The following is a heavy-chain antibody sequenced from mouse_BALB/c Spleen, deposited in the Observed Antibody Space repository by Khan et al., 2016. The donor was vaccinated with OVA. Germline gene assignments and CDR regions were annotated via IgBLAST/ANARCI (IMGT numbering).Heavy chain of an antibody. CDR1: GYSITSDYA. CDR3: ARVYGGDFDY. D-gene: IGHD1-1*01. V-gene: IGHV3-2*02. Sequence: VQLKESGPGLVKPSQSLSLTCTVTGYSITSDYAWNWLRQFPGNKLEWMGFISYSGNTNYHPSLKSRISITRDTSKNQFFLQLNSVTTEDTATYYCARVYGGDFDYWGQGTTLTVSS. CDR2: ISYSGNT. J-gene: IGHJ2*01.